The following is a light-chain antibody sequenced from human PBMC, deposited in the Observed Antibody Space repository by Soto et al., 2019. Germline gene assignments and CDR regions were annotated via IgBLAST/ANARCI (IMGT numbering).Light chain of an antibody. CDR1: QNVGSDY. CDR3: HPSGRSGP. J-gene: IGKJ1*01. CDR2: GAS. Sequence: TLSLSPGEKAPLSFRARQNVGSDYLAWYQQKPGQAPRILIFGASGRATGIPDRFSGSGSGTDFTLTISRLEPDDFAVYYCHPSGRSGPSAQRTKVAIK. V-gene: IGKV3-20*01.